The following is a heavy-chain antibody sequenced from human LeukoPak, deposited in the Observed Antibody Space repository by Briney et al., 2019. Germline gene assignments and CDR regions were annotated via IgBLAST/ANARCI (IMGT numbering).Heavy chain of an antibody. Sequence: ASVKVSCKASGYTFTGYYMHWVRQAPGQGLEWMGWIYPNSGGTNYAQKFQGRVTVTRDTSISTAYMQLSSLRSEDTAVYYCASNPRGYSYGSDYWGQGTLVTVSS. J-gene: IGHJ4*02. V-gene: IGHV1-2*02. CDR1: GYTFTGYY. D-gene: IGHD5-18*01. CDR2: IYPNSGGT. CDR3: ASNPRGYSYGSDY.